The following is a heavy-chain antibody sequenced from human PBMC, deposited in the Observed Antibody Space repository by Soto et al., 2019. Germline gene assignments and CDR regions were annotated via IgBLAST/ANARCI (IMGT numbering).Heavy chain of an antibody. CDR2: IDNDGSGT. D-gene: IGHD7-27*01. CDR3: AMGTMDV. V-gene: IGHV3-74*02. Sequence: EVQLVESGGGLVQPGGSLRLSCAASGFTFRTYWMQWVRQAPGKGLVWVSRIDNDGSGTNYADSVKGRFTISRDNAKDTLYLQMNSLRAEDTAVYYCAMGTMDVWGKGTTVTVSS. CDR1: GFTFRTYW. J-gene: IGHJ6*04.